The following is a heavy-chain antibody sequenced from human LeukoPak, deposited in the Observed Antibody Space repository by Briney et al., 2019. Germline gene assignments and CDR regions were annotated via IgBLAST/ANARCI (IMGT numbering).Heavy chain of an antibody. Sequence: GGSLRLSCAASGFTVSTNYMNWVRQAPGKGLEWVSSISSSSSYIYYADSVKGRFTISRDNAKNSLYLQMNSLRAEDTALYYCAKDSPWKYYDSTGFSGYWGQGTLVTVSS. CDR2: ISSSSSYI. J-gene: IGHJ4*02. D-gene: IGHD3-3*01. CDR3: AKDSPWKYYDSTGFSGY. V-gene: IGHV3-21*04. CDR1: GFTVSTNY.